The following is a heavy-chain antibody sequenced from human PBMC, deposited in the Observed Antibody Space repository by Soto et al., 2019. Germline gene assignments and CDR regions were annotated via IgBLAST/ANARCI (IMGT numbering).Heavy chain of an antibody. D-gene: IGHD2-21*02. CDR3: AHSSRGSGGGIVVVTAIHFDY. CDR2: IYWNDDK. CDR1: GFSLSTSGVG. Sequence: SGPTLVNPTQTLTLTCTFSGFSLSTSGVGVGWIRQPPGKALEWLALIYWNDDKRYSPSLKSRLTITKDTSKNQVVLTMTNMDPVDTATYYCAHSSRGSGGGIVVVTAIHFDYWGQGTLVTVSS. J-gene: IGHJ4*02. V-gene: IGHV2-5*01.